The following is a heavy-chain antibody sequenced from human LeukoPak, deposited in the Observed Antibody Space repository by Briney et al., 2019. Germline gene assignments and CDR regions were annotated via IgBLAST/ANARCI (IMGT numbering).Heavy chain of an antibody. CDR2: IYYSGST. CDR1: GGSISSSSYY. Sequence: SETLSLTCTVSGGSISSSSYYWGWIRQPPGKGLEWIGSIYYSGSTYYNPSLKSRVTISVDTSKNQFSLKLGSVTAADTAVYYCARALVINNWYFDLWGRGTLVTVSS. D-gene: IGHD3-22*01. CDR3: ARALVINNWYFDL. J-gene: IGHJ2*01. V-gene: IGHV4-39*07.